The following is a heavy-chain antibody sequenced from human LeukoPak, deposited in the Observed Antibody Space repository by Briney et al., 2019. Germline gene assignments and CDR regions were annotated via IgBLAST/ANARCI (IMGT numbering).Heavy chain of an antibody. V-gene: IGHV1-69*01. CDR1: GCTFSSYA. D-gene: IGHD2-2*01. J-gene: IGHJ4*02. CDR2: IIPIFGTA. CDR3: ARGSRCSSTSCYAGDDN. Sequence: SVKVSCKASGCTFSSYAISWVRQAPAQGLEWMGGIIPIFGTANYAQTFQGRVTITANESTSTDYMELSSLRSADKAVYYCARGSRCSSTSCYAGDDNWGQGTLVTASS.